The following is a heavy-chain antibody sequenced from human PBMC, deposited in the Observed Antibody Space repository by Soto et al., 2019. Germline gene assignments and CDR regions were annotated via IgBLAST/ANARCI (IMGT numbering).Heavy chain of an antibody. D-gene: IGHD2-2*01. Sequence: SETLSLTCTVSGGSVSSGSYYWSWIRQPPGKGLEWIGYIYYRGSTNYNPSLKSRVTISVDTSKNQLSLKLSSVTAADTAVYYCARVELGYCSSTSCSPYYYGMDVWGQGTTVTVSS. CDR2: IYYRGST. J-gene: IGHJ6*02. V-gene: IGHV4-61*01. CDR1: GGSVSSGSYY. CDR3: ARVELGYCSSTSCSPYYYGMDV.